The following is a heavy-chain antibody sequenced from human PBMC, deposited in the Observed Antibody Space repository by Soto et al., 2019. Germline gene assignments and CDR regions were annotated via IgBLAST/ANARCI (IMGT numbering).Heavy chain of an antibody. V-gene: IGHV4-61*01. CDR3: ARDRGPYYYYGMDV. Sequence: QVQLQESGPGLVKPSETLSLTCTVSGGSVSSGSYYWSWIRQPPGKGLEWIGYIYYSGSTNYNPSLKSRVTISVDTSKSQFSLKLSSVTAADTAVYYCARDRGPYYYYGMDVWGQGTTVTVSS. J-gene: IGHJ6*02. CDR1: GGSVSSGSYY. CDR2: IYYSGST. D-gene: IGHD3-10*01.